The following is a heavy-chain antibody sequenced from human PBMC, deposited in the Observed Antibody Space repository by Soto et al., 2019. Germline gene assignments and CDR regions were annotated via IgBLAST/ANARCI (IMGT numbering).Heavy chain of an antibody. D-gene: IGHD3-10*01. CDR2: VFYTGST. V-gene: IGHV4-31*03. CDR3: AAQSSYGDPTYY. CDR1: GGSITTDGYY. J-gene: IGHJ4*02. Sequence: QVQLEESGPGLVKPAQTLSLTCSVSGGSITTDGYYWSWIRQHPGKGLEWIGFVFYTGSTDYNPSLESRLAMSLDRSKNQLFLELRSLTVADTGIYYCAAQSSYGDPTYYWGQGVQVTVSS.